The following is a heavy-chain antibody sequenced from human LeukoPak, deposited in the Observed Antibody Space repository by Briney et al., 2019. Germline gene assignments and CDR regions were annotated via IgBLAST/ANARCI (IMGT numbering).Heavy chain of an antibody. J-gene: IGHJ4*02. CDR1: GGSISSYY. CDR3: ARGWFGEFTYYFDY. Sequence: PSETLSLTCTVSGGSISSYYWSWIRQPPGEGLEWIGYIYYSGSTNYHPSLKSRVTISVDTPKKQFSLKLSSVTAADTAIYYCARGWFGEFTYYFDYWGQGTLVTVSS. V-gene: IGHV4-59*01. CDR2: IYYSGST. D-gene: IGHD3-10*01.